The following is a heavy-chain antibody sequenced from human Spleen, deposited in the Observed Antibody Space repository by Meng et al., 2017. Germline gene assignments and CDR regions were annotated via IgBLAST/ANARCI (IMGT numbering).Heavy chain of an antibody. V-gene: IGHV3-72*01. D-gene: IGHD6-13*01. CDR2: SRNKANSYTT. CDR1: GFTFRSHA. CDR3: ASGLMSSSTSAY. Sequence: GESLKISCVASGFTFRSHALNWVRQAPEKGLEWVGRSRNKANSYTTEYAASVKGRFTISRDDSKNSLFLQMNSLKTEDTAVYYCASGLMSSSTSAYWGQGTLVTVSS. J-gene: IGHJ4*02.